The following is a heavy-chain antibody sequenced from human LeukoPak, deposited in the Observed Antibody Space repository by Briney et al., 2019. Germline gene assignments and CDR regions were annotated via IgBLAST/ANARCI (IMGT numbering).Heavy chain of an antibody. CDR2: IIPIFGTA. Sequence: SVKVSCKASGGTFSSYAISWVRQAPGQGLEWMGGIIPIFGTANYAQKFQGRITITTDESTSTAYMELSSLSSEDTAVYYCALGFGQWLVRTDYWGQGTLVTVSS. V-gene: IGHV1-69*05. J-gene: IGHJ4*02. CDR1: GGTFSSYA. CDR3: ALGFGQWLVRTDY. D-gene: IGHD6-19*01.